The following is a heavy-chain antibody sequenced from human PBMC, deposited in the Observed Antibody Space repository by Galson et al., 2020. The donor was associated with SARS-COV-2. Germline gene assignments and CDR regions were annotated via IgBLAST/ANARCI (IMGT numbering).Heavy chain of an antibody. J-gene: IGHJ6*02. CDR3: AGEEINWGGRNYYYYGMDV. CDR1: GGSISSSSYY. V-gene: IGHV4-39*02. CDR2: IYYSGST. Sequence: SETLSLTCTVSGGSISSSSYYWGWIRQPPGKGLEWIGSIYYSGSTYYNPSLKRRVTISVDTSKNQFSLKLSSVTAADTAVYYCAGEEINWGGRNYYYYGMDVWGQGTTVTVSS. D-gene: IGHD7-27*01.